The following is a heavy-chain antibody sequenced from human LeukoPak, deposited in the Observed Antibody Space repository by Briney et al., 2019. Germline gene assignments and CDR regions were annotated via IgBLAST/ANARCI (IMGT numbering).Heavy chain of an antibody. D-gene: IGHD6-13*01. V-gene: IGHV4-34*01. CDR1: GGSFSGYY. CDR3: ARIAAAGTY. J-gene: IGHJ4*02. Sequence: SETLSLTCAVYGGSFSGYYWSWIRQPPGKGLEWIGEINHSGSTNYNPSLESRVTISVDTSKNQFSLKLSSVTAADTAVYYCARIAAAGTYWGQGTLVTVSS. CDR2: INHSGST.